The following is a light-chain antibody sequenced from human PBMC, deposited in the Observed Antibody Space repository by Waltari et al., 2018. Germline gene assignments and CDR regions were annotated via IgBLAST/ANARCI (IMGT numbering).Light chain of an antibody. CDR1: SSDIGKYNL. V-gene: IGLV2-23*02. Sequence: QSALTQPASVSGSPGQSITISCTGTSSDIGKYNLVYWYQQYPGKAPKPLLLGVRNRPFWISNRFSGSKSGNTASLTISGVQAEDEAHYYCCSYAGTTTSVVFGGGTKLTVL. CDR3: CSYAGTTTSVV. CDR2: GVR. J-gene: IGLJ2*01.